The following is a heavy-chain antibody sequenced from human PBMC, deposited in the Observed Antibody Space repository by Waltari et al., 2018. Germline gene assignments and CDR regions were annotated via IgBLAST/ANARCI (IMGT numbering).Heavy chain of an antibody. CDR3: VRNLKTTLWD. CDR2: LRTTGDT. J-gene: IGHJ4*02. CDR1: GFTVTDDE. D-gene: IGHD1-1*01. V-gene: IGHV3-13*01. Sequence: QLVESGGGLVQPGGSLTLYCTASGFTVTDDEMHWVRQDLPGGLGWVERLRTTGDTGYAASVRGRFTISRDIAENSLYLQMDSLSAEDTAVYYCVRNLKTTLWDWGQGTLVTVAS.